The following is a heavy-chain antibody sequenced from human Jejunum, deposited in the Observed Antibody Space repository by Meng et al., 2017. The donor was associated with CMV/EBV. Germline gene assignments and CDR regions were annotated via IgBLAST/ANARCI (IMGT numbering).Heavy chain of an antibody. CDR2: VDPTNGGT. CDR1: GYTFTGYY. J-gene: IGHJ4*02. D-gene: IGHD3-22*01. V-gene: IGHV1-2*06. Sequence: KASGYTFTGYYIHWVRQAPGQGLEWMGRVDPTNGGTHYAQTFQGRVTMTTDTPISTAYMELRRLRSDDTAMYYCTRSYYYDRNGYFYYWGQGTLVTVSS. CDR3: TRSYYYDRNGYFYY.